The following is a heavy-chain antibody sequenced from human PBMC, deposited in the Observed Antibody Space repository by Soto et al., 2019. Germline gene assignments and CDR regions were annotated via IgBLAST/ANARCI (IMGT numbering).Heavy chain of an antibody. CDR2: IIPMFDTP. D-gene: IGHD2-15*01. V-gene: IGHV1-69*01. J-gene: IGHJ6*02. CDR3: AIEDKSHGGMAV. Sequence: QVQLVQSGAEVRKPGSSVKVPCQASGGTFSSYAFTWVRQAPGQGLEWMGRIIPMFDTPNYAHQFQGRLTITADESTSTVYIELSSLRSEDTAVYYCAIEDKSHGGMAVWGQGTTVTVSS. CDR1: GGTFSSYA.